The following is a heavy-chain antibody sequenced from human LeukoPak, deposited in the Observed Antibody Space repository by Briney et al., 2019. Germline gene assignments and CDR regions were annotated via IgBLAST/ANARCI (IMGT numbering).Heavy chain of an antibody. CDR1: GFTFSTYA. V-gene: IGHV3-23*01. Sequence: TGGSLRLSCAAPGFTFSTYAMGWVRQAPGKGLEWVSSINGGGGGPFYADSVKGRFTISRDNSKNTLFLQIDSLRAEDSAVYYCAKGGHDFNPFYWWGQGTLVTVSS. CDR3: AKGGHDFNPFYW. CDR2: INGGGGGP. J-gene: IGHJ4*02. D-gene: IGHD2-21*02.